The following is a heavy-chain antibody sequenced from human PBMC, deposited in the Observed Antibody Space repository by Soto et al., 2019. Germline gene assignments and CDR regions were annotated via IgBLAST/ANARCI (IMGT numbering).Heavy chain of an antibody. J-gene: IGHJ4*02. CDR2: IWYDGSKK. Sequence: QVQLVESGGGLVQPGKSLRLSCAASGFTFRNYGMHWVRQAPGKGLEWVALIWYDGSKKYYAESVKGRFTISRDNIKNTLYLHMDSPRVEDTAVYYCASDWNSGSSNDWGQGTLVTVSS. CDR1: GFTFRNYG. D-gene: IGHD1-26*01. CDR3: ASDWNSGSSND. V-gene: IGHV3-33*01.